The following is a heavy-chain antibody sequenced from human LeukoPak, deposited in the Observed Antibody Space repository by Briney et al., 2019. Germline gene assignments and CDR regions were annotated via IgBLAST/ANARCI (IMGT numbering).Heavy chain of an antibody. CDR2: IYYSGST. V-gene: IGHV4-59*01. CDR3: ARDRTREGFDY. J-gene: IGHJ4*02. D-gene: IGHD1-14*01. CDR1: GGSISSYY. Sequence: SETLSLTCTVSGGSISSYYWSWIRQPPGKGLEWIGYIYYSGSTNYNPSLRSRVTKSVDTSKNQFSLKLSSVTAADTAVYYCARDRTREGFDYWGQGTLVTVSS.